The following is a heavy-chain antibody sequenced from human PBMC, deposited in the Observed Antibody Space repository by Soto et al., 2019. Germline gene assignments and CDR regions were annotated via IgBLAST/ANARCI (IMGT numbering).Heavy chain of an antibody. CDR3: ARVGDYYYYYMDV. D-gene: IGHD3-16*01. V-gene: IGHV5-51*01. J-gene: IGHJ6*03. CDR2: IYPGDSDT. CDR1: GYSFTSYW. Sequence: GESLKISCKGSGYSFTSYWIGWVRQMPGKGLEWMGIIYPGDSDTRYSPSIQGQVTISADKSISTAYLQWSSLKASDTAMYYCARVGDYYYYYMDVWGKGTTVTVSS.